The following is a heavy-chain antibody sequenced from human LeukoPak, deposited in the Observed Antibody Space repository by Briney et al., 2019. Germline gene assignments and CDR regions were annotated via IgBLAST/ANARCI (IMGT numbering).Heavy chain of an antibody. D-gene: IGHD3-3*01. CDR3: AKVAILNYMDG. V-gene: IGHV3-23*01. J-gene: IGHJ6*03. Sequence: GGSLRLFCAASGFSFSRFAMSWVRQAPGKGLEWVSAISGSGGSTYYADSVKGRFTISRDNSKNTLYLQMNSLRAEATAVYYCAKVAILNYMDGWGKGTTVNVSS. CDR2: ISGSGGST. CDR1: GFSFSRFA.